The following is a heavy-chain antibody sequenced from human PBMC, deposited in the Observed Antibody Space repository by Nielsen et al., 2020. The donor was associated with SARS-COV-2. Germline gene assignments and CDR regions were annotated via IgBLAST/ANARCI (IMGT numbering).Heavy chain of an antibody. CDR2: INAGNGNT. CDR1: GYTFTSYA. D-gene: IGHD5/OR15-5a*01. V-gene: IGHV1-3*01. Sequence: ASVKVSCKASGYTFTSYAMHWVRQAPGQRLEWMGWINAGNGNTKYSQKFQGRVTITRDTSASTAYMELSSLRSEDTAVYYCATASTSRYYHYYGMDVWGQGTTVTVSS. J-gene: IGHJ6*02. CDR3: ATASTSRYYHYYGMDV.